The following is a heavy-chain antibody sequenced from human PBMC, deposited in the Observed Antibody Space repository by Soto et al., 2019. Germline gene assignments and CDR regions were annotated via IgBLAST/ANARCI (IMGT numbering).Heavy chain of an antibody. CDR1: GYTFTSYG. D-gene: IGHD3-10*01. V-gene: IGHV1-18*01. Sequence: QVQLVQSGAEVKKPGASVKVSCKASGYTFTSYGISWVRQAPGQGLEWMGWISAYNGNTNFAQKPQGRVTMTTKTNTRTAYSELRSLRTHATAAFYYGEDAGVSGGLYSWGQGTMVTVSP. CDR2: ISAYNGNT. J-gene: IGHJ4*02. CDR3: GEDAGVSGGLYS.